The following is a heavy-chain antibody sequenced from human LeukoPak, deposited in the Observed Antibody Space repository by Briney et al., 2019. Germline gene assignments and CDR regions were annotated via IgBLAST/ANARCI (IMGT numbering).Heavy chain of an antibody. CDR2: IYHIGST. V-gene: IGHV4-38-2*02. Sequence: SQTLSPTCTVAAYSTISGYYGAWIRQPPGKGREGIGAIYHIGSTYYNPSLKSRLSKSVDPSKNHSPLKLSSVPAPDTPFNYCARDRPLLGAWSWFDPCGQGTLVTVSS. D-gene: IGHD3-3*01. CDR1: AYSTISGYY. J-gene: IGHJ5*02. CDR3: ARDRPLLGAWSWFDP.